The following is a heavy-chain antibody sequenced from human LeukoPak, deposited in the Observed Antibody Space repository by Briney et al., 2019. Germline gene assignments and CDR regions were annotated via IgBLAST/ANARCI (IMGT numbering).Heavy chain of an antibody. V-gene: IGHV4-39*01. J-gene: IGHJ4*02. CDR2: IYYTGST. CDR3: ARNYDDTNGYTD. CDR1: GGSIRSSTYY. Sequence: PSETLSLTCTVSGGSIRSSTYYWAWFRQPPGKGLEWIGTIYYTGSTYYKPSLKSRISISVDTSKNEFSLKLSSVTAADTAVYYCARNYDDTNGYTDWGQGALVTVSS. D-gene: IGHD3-22*01.